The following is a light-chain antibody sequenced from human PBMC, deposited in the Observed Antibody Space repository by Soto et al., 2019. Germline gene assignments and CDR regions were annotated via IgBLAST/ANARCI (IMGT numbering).Light chain of an antibody. J-gene: IGLJ3*02. V-gene: IGLV2-14*01. Sequence: QSALTQPASVSGSPGQSITISCTGTSSDVGNYNYVSWYQQHPDKAPKLMIYEVSNRPSGVSNRFSGSKSGNTASLTISGLQAEDEADYYCMSYTRTSAWVFGGGTKVTVL. CDR3: MSYTRTSAWV. CDR1: SSDVGNYNY. CDR2: EVS.